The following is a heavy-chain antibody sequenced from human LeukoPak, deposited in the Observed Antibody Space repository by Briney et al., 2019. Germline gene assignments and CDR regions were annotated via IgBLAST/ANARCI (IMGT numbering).Heavy chain of an antibody. CDR3: ARFAYSSGWYYFDY. CDR2: IWYDGSNK. V-gene: IGHV3-33*01. Sequence: GALRLSCAASGFTFSSHSMHWVRQAPGKGLEWVAVIWYDGSNKYYADSVKGRFTISRDNSKNTLYLQMNSLRAEDTAVYYCARFAYSSGWYYFDYWGQGTLVTVSS. J-gene: IGHJ4*02. D-gene: IGHD6-19*01. CDR1: GFTFSSHS.